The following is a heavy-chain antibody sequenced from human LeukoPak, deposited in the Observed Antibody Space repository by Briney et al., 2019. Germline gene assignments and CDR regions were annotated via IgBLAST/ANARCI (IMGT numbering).Heavy chain of an antibody. Sequence: GRSLRLSCTVSGFIFEDYAMHWVRQVPGKGLEWGSSITSNRGYVAYADSVKGRFSISRDNAKNSLYLQMNSLRAEDTAVYYCARDYSGSYAVIDYFDYWGQGTLVTVSS. J-gene: IGHJ4*02. CDR2: ITSNRGYV. V-gene: IGHV3-9*01. CDR3: ARDYSGSYAVIDYFDY. CDR1: GFIFEDYA. D-gene: IGHD1-26*01.